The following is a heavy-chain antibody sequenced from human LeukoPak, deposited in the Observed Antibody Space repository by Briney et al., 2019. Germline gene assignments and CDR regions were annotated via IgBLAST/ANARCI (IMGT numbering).Heavy chain of an antibody. Sequence: SGPTLVEPTQTLTLTCTFSGFSLSTSGVGVGWIRQPPGKALEWLALIYWDDDKRYSPSLKSRLTITKDTSKNQVVLTMTNMDPVDTATYYCARVEYSSSSGWFDPWGQGTLVTVSS. J-gene: IGHJ5*02. D-gene: IGHD6-6*01. CDR3: ARVEYSSSSGWFDP. CDR1: GFSLSTSGVG. V-gene: IGHV2-5*02. CDR2: IYWDDDK.